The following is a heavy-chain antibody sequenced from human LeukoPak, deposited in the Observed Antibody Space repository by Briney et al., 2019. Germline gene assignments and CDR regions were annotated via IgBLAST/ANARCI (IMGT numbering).Heavy chain of an antibody. D-gene: IGHD2-21*01. CDR3: AKDMWQTQTLFDY. Sequence: PGGSLRLSCAASGFTFSSYAMGWVRQAPGKGLEWVSAISGSGGSTYYADSVKGRFTISRDNSKNTLYLQMNSLRAEDTALYYCAKDMWQTQTLFDYWGQGTLVTVSS. CDR1: GFTFSSYA. CDR2: ISGSGGST. V-gene: IGHV3-23*01. J-gene: IGHJ4*02.